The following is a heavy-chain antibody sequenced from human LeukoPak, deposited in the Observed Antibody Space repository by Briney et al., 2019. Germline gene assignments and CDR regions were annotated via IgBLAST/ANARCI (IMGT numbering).Heavy chain of an antibody. CDR1: GGSISSYY. Sequence: SETLSLTCTVSGGSISSYYWSWIQQPAGKGLEWIGRIYTSGSTNYNPSLKSRVTMSVDTSKNQFSLKLSSVTAADTAVYYCARDPPANIVVVASGRTYYYYGMDVWGQGTTVTVSS. CDR2: IYTSGST. V-gene: IGHV4-4*07. D-gene: IGHD2-2*01. J-gene: IGHJ6*02. CDR3: ARDPPANIVVVASGRTYYYYGMDV.